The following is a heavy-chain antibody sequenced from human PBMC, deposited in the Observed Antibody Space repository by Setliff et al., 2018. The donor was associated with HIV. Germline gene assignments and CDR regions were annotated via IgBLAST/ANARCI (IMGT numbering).Heavy chain of an antibody. CDR2: IRSKANSYAT. Sequence: PGGSLRLSCAASGFTFSDSAMHWVRQASGKGLEWVGRIRSKANSYATTYAASVKGRFTISRDDSKNTAYLQMNSLKVEDTAVYYCAKVDNGHCTSASCRDFDYWGQGTLVTVSS. J-gene: IGHJ4*02. CDR3: AKVDNGHCTSASCRDFDY. D-gene: IGHD2-2*03. V-gene: IGHV3-73*01. CDR1: GFTFSDSA.